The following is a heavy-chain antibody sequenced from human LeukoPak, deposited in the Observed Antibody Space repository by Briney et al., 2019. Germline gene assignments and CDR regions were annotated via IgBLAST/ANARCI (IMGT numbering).Heavy chain of an antibody. D-gene: IGHD3-3*01. J-gene: IGHJ4*02. V-gene: IGHV3-30*18. CDR1: GFTFSSYA. CDR2: ISYDGNNK. Sequence: PXGSLRPSCTASGFTFSSYAMNWVRQAPGKGLEWVAVISYDGNNKYYADSVKGRFTISRDNSKNTLYLQMNSLRAEDTAVYYCAKDLNYDFWSGLGNWGQGTLVTVSS. CDR3: AKDLNYDFWSGLGN.